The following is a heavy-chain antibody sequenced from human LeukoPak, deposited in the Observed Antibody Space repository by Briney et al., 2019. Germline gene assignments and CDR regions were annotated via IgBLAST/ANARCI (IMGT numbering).Heavy chain of an antibody. Sequence: GGSLRLSCAASGFTFSSYGMHWVRQAPGKGLEWVAFIRYDGSNKYYADSVKGRFIISRDNSNNTLYLLMNSLRAEDTAVYYSAKVLGSLSSLSAVWGKGTTVTISS. J-gene: IGHJ6*04. V-gene: IGHV3-30*02. D-gene: IGHD3-16*02. CDR2: IRYDGSNK. CDR3: AKVLGSLSSLSAV. CDR1: GFTFSSYG.